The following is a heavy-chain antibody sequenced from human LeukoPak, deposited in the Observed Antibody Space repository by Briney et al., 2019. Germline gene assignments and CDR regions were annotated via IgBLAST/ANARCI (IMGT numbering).Heavy chain of an antibody. J-gene: IGHJ4*02. CDR2: IYSGGST. V-gene: IGHV3-53*01. CDR3: ARVVDHDYGDYYLDY. D-gene: IGHD4-17*01. Sequence: ETQSLTCTVSGCSISSYYWSWVRQAPGKGLECISVIYSGGSTDYADSVKGRLTISRDNSKNTLYLQMNSLRAEDTAVYYCARVVDHDYGDYYLDYWGQGTLVTVSS. CDR1: GCSISSYY.